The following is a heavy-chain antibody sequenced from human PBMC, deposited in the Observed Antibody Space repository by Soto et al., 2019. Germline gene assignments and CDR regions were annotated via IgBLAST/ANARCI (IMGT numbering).Heavy chain of an antibody. CDR2: ISGSGGST. J-gene: IGHJ4*02. CDR1: GFTFSSYA. CDR3: AKGREQYQLLYTPDY. Sequence: PGGSLRLSCAASGFTFSSYAMSWFRQAPGKGLEWVSAISGSGGSTYYADSVKGRFTISRDNSKNTLYLQMNSLRAEDTAVYYCAKGREQYQLLYTPDYWGQGTLVTVSS. V-gene: IGHV3-23*01. D-gene: IGHD2-2*02.